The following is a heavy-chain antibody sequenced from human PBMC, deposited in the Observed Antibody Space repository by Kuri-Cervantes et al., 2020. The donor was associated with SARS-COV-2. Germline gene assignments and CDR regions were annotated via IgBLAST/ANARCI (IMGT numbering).Heavy chain of an antibody. J-gene: IGHJ6*03. V-gene: IGHV3-48*01. CDR3: ASLRPNYNWNYEEGPRYYYYMDV. Sequence: GESLKISCAAPGFTFSSYAMSWVRQAPGKGLEWVSYISSSSSTIYYADSVKGRFTISRDNAKNSLYLQMNSLRAEDTAVYYCASLRPNYNWNYEEGPRYYYYMDVWGKGTTVTVSS. CDR2: ISSSSSTI. CDR1: GFTFSSYA. D-gene: IGHD1-7*01.